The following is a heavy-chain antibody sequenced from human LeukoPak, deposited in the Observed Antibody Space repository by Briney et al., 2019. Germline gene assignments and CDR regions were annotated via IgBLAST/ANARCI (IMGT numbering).Heavy chain of an antibody. CDR2: ISAYNGNT. V-gene: IGHV1-18*01. Sequence: ASAKVSCKASGYTFTSYGISWVRQAPGQGLEWMGWISAYNGNTNYAQKLQGRVTMTTDTSTSTAYMELRSLRSDDTAVYYCARARDSSANLYYYYYGMDVWGQGTTVTVSS. D-gene: IGHD3-22*01. CDR3: ARARDSSANLYYYYYGMDV. CDR1: GYTFTSYG. J-gene: IGHJ6*02.